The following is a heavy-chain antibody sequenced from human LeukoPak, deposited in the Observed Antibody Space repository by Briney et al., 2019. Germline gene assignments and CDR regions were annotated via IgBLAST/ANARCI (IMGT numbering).Heavy chain of an antibody. J-gene: IGHJ4*02. D-gene: IGHD2-15*01. CDR2: ISAYNGNT. CDR3: ARVRGYCSGGSCYSGGNFDY. Sequence: ASVKVSCKASGYTFTSYGISWVRQAPGQGLEWMGWISAYNGNTNYAQKLQGRVTMTTDTSTSTAYMELRSLRSDDTAVYYCARVRGYCSGGSCYSGGNFDYWGQGTLVTVSS. V-gene: IGHV1-18*01. CDR1: GYTFTSYG.